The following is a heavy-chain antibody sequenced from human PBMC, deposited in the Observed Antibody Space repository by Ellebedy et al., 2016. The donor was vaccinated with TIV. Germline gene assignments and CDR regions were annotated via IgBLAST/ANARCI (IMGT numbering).Heavy chain of an antibody. CDR3: ARDLNYGVLRYFDWLPNNWFDP. CDR2: IKQDGSEK. Sequence: GGSLRLXCAASGFTFSSYWMSWVRQAPGKGLEWVANIKQDGSEKYYVDSVKGRFTISRDNAKNSLYLQMNSLRAEDTAVYYCARDLNYGVLRYFDWLPNNWFDPWGQGTLVTVSS. CDR1: GFTFSSYW. V-gene: IGHV3-7*03. D-gene: IGHD3-9*01. J-gene: IGHJ5*02.